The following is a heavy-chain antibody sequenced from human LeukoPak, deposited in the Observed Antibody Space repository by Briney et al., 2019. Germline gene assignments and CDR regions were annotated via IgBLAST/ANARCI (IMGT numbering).Heavy chain of an antibody. V-gene: IGHV4-4*09. CDR2: IYTSGST. J-gene: IGHJ4*02. CDR3: ARLSGYSGYGVDY. Sequence: SETLSLTCTVSGGSISSYYWSWIRQPPGKGLEWIGYIYTSGSTNYNPSLKSRVTISVDTSKNQFSLKLSSVTAADTAVYCCARLSGYSGYGVDYWGQGTLATVSS. D-gene: IGHD5-12*01. CDR1: GGSISSYY.